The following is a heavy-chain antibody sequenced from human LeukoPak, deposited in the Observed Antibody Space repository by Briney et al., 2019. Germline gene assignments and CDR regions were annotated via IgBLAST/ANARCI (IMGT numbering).Heavy chain of an antibody. V-gene: IGHV1-69*05. CDR2: IIPIFGTA. CDR3: ARDPPNYYDSSGYYLDY. J-gene: IGHJ4*02. D-gene: IGHD3-22*01. Sequence: SVKVSCKASGGTFSSYAISWVRQAPGQGLEWMGGIIPIFGTANYAQKFQGRVTITTDESTSTAYMELSSLRSEDTAVYYCARDPPNYYDSSGYYLDYWGQGTLVTVSS. CDR1: GGTFSSYA.